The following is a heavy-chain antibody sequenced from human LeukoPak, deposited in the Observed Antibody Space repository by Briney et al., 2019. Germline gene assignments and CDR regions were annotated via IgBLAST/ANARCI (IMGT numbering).Heavy chain of an antibody. CDR3: ATARPHRGFDI. CDR2: ISFGDSDS. J-gene: IGHJ3*02. Sequence: GESLKISCKGSGYFFTSYWIGWVRQMPGKGLEWMGIISFGDSDSRYSPSFQGQVTISVDKSINTAYLQWSSLKASDTAMYYCATARPHRGFDIWGQGTMVTVSS. V-gene: IGHV5-51*01. CDR1: GYFFTSYW.